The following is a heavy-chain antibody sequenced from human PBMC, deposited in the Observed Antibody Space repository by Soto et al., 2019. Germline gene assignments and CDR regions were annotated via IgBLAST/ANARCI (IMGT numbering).Heavy chain of an antibody. CDR3: AKPVVPHAFDI. D-gene: IGHD3-22*01. J-gene: IGHJ3*02. V-gene: IGHV4-30-4*01. Sequence: QVQLQASGPGLVKPSQTLSLTCTVSGGSISSGDYYWSWIRQPPGKGLEWIGYIYYSGSTYYNPSLESRVTISGDPSKIQCSLKLSSVTAADTAVYYCAKPVVPHAFDIWGQGTMVTVSS. CDR2: IYYSGST. CDR1: GGSISSGDYY.